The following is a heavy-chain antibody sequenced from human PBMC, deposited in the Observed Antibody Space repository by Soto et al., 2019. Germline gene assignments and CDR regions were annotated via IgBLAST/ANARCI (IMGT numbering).Heavy chain of an antibody. CDR2: ISSSSTI. CDR3: ARGTGCSSTSCYPRVGMDV. CDR1: GFTFSSYS. V-gene: IGHV3-48*01. J-gene: IGHJ6*02. Sequence: EVQLVESGGGLVQPGGSLRLSCAASGFTFSSYSMNWVRQAPGKGLEWVSYISSSSTIYYADSVKGRFTISRDNAKNSLYLQMNSLRAEDTAVYYCARGTGCSSTSCYPRVGMDVWGQGTTVTVSS. D-gene: IGHD2-2*01.